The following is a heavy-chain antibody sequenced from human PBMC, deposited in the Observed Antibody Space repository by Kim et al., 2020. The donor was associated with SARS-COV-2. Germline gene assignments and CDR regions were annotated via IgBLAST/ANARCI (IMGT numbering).Heavy chain of an antibody. CDR2: IVVGSGNT. CDR3: AADQYSSSWYYDYYYGMDV. Sequence: SVKVSCKASGFTFTSSAVQWVRQARGQRLEWIGWIVVGSGNTNYAQKFQERVTITRDMSTSTAYMELSSLRSEDTAVYYCAADQYSSSWYYDYYYGMDVWGQGTTVTVSS. CDR1: GFTFTSSA. V-gene: IGHV1-58*01. J-gene: IGHJ6*02. D-gene: IGHD6-13*01.